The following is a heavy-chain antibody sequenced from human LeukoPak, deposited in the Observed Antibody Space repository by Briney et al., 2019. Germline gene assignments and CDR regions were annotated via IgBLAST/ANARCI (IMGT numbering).Heavy chain of an antibody. J-gene: IGHJ6*02. CDR3: ARPPSITNPYYGLDV. V-gene: IGHV3-48*03. Sequence: GGSLRLSCAASGFTFSSYAMTWVRQAPGKGLEWVSFISSSGNTLYYADSVKGRFTIYRDNAKNSLYLQMNSLTAEDTAVYYCARPPSITNPYYGLDVWGQGTTVTVSS. CDR2: ISSSGNTL. D-gene: IGHD3-3*01. CDR1: GFTFSSYA.